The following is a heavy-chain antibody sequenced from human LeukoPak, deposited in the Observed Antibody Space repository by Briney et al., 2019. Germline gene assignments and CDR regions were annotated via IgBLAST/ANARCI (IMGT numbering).Heavy chain of an antibody. Sequence: ASVKVSCKASGYSFSDYGFTWVRQAPGQGLEWMGWVSAKNGNINYARKFQGRVTMTTDTSTGTAYMELRSLRSDDTAVYYCARTRCFYDSDGYCREAFDIWGQGTMVTVSS. J-gene: IGHJ3*02. CDR2: VSAKNGNI. D-gene: IGHD3-22*01. V-gene: IGHV1-18*01. CDR3: ARTRCFYDSDGYCREAFDI. CDR1: GYSFSDYG.